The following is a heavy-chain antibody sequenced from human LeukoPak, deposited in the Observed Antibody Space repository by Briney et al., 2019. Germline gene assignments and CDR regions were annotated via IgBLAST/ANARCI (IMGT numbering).Heavy chain of an antibody. CDR1: GYTFTSYA. CDR2: ISAYNGNT. J-gene: IGHJ5*02. CDR3: ARGYYYDSSGYYYA. D-gene: IGHD3-22*01. V-gene: IGHV1-18*01. Sequence: ASVKVSCKASGYTFTSYAFRWVRQAPGQGLEWMGWISAYNGNTNYAQKLQGRVTMTTDTSTSTAYMELRSLRSEDTAVYYCARGYYYDSSGYYYAWGQGTLVTVSS.